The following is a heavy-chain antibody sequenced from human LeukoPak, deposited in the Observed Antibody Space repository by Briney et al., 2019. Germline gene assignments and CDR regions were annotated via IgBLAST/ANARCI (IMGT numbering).Heavy chain of an antibody. CDR2: LYPDGSAT. V-gene: IGHV5-51*01. Sequence: GESLKISCKASGYTFNNYWIGWVRQMPGRGLEWMGMLYPDGSATTYHPSFEGRVTISADKSSSTAYLQWSSLKASDTAIYYCARPKTLGGYNYEFEFWGQGTLVTVSS. CDR1: GYTFNNYW. CDR3: ARPKTLGGYNYEFEF. J-gene: IGHJ4*02. D-gene: IGHD5-18*01.